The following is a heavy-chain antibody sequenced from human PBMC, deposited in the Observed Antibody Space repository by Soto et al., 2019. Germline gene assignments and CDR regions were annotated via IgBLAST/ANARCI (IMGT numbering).Heavy chain of an antibody. Sequence: SETLSLTCTVSGGSISSYYWSWIRQPPGKGLEWIGYIYYSGSTNYNPSLKSRVTISVDTSKNQFSLKLSSVTAADTAVYYCARDRYSSLDYYYYMDVWGKGTTVTVS. J-gene: IGHJ6*03. CDR2: IYYSGST. CDR1: GGSISSYY. D-gene: IGHD6-6*01. CDR3: ARDRYSSLDYYYYMDV. V-gene: IGHV4-59*01.